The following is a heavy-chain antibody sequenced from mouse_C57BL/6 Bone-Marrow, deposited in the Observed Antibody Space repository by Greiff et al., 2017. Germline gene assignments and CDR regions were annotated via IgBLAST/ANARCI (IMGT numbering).Heavy chain of an antibody. CDR1: GFTFSDYG. V-gene: IGHV5-15*01. J-gene: IGHJ1*03. CDR3: ARRGGSSYVRYFDV. CDR2: ISNLAYSI. Sequence: EVQRVESGGGLVQPGGSLKLSCAASGFTFSDYGMAWVRQAPRKGPEWVAFISNLAYSIYYADTVTGRFTISRENAKNTLYLEMSSLRSEDTAMYYCARRGGSSYVRYFDVWGTGTTVTVSS. D-gene: IGHD1-1*01.